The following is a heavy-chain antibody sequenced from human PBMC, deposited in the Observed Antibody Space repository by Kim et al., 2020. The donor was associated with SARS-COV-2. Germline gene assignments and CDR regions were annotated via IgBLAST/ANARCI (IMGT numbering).Heavy chain of an antibody. V-gene: IGHV3-30*01. CDR3: AREGHSSGRAGSFDY. D-gene: IGHD3-22*01. J-gene: IGHJ4*02. Sequence: SGKGRLPVSRDNSQNTLFLQIDSLRAEDTAVYYCAREGHSSGRAGSFDYWGQGTLVTVSS.